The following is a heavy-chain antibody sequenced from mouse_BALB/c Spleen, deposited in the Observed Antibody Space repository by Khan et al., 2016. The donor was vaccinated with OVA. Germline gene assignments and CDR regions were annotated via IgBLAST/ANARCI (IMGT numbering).Heavy chain of an antibody. CDR1: GYSFTGYF. CDR3: TRIYRRDFDY. Sequence: VQLQQSGPELVRPGASVKISCKASGYSFTGYFMNWVMQSHGKSLEWIGRINPHIGETFYNQRFKDKVTLTVDESSSTAHLELRSLTSEDSAVYYCTRIYRRDFDYWGQGTTLTVSS. J-gene: IGHJ2*01. CDR2: INPHIGET. D-gene: IGHD2-1*01. V-gene: IGHV1-20*01.